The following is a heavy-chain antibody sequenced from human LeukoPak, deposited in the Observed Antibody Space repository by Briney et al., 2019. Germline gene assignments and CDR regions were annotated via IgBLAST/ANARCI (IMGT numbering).Heavy chain of an antibody. CDR2: ILQSGDTT. V-gene: IGHV3-23*01. Sequence: GGSLRLSCAASGFTFSNYAMTWVRQAPGKGLEWVSGILQSGDTTYYADSVKGRFTISRENSQNTLYLQMNSLRVEDTAVYYCAKDAIRGDGYWEFDYWGQGTLVTVSS. D-gene: IGHD5-24*01. CDR3: AKDAIRGDGYWEFDY. J-gene: IGHJ4*02. CDR1: GFTFSNYA.